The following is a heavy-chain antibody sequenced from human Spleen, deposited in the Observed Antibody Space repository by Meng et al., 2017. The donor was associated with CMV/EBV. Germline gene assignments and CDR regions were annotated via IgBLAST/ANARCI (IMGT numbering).Heavy chain of an antibody. Sequence: GESLKISCAASGFTFSDHYMDWVRQAPGKGLEWVGRTRNRANSYTTEYAASVKGRFTISRGDSKNSLFLQMNSLKTEDTAVYYFTRAGVGASYFDYWGQGTLVTVSS. V-gene: IGHV3-72*01. CDR2: TRNRANSYTT. CDR3: TRAGVGASYFDY. D-gene: IGHD1-26*01. J-gene: IGHJ4*02. CDR1: GFTFSDHY.